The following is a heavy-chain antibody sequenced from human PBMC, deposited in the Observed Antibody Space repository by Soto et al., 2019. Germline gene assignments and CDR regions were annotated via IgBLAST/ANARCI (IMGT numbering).Heavy chain of an antibody. J-gene: IGHJ4*02. CDR2: IKSKTDGGTT. Sequence: PGGSLRLSCAASGFTFNNAYMNWVRQAPGKGLEWVGRIKSKTDGGTTDYAAPVKGRFTISRDDSGTTLYLQMNSLETEDTAVYFCTTSHFSSYWYPGWDFDYWGQGTLVTVSS. V-gene: IGHV3-15*07. CDR1: GFTFNNAY. CDR3: TTSHFSSYWYPGWDFDY. D-gene: IGHD6-13*01.